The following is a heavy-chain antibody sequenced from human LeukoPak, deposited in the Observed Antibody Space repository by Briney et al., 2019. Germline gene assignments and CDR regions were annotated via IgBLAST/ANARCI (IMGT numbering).Heavy chain of an antibody. D-gene: IGHD3-10*01. CDR3: SRGEGDDY. CDR2: INGDESEK. J-gene: IGHJ4*02. CDR1: DSTFSSYW. V-gene: IGHV3-7*01. Sequence: GGSLRLSCAASDSTFSSYWMSWFRQPPGKGLEWVANINGDESEKYYVDSVKARFTISRDNAKNSLYLQVNSLRVDDTAIYYCSRGEGDDYWGQGTLVTVSS.